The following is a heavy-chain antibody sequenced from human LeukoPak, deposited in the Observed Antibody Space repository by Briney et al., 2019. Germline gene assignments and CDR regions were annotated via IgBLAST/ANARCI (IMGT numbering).Heavy chain of an antibody. D-gene: IGHD3-22*01. V-gene: IGHV3-7*01. J-gene: IGHJ4*02. CDR2: IKQDGSEK. Sequence: GGSLRLSCAASGFTFSSYWMSWVRQAPGKGLEWVANIKQDGSEKYYVDSVKGRFTISRDNAKNSLYLQMNSLRAEDTAVYHCAREYYYDSSGHPLVDYWGQGTLVTVSS. CDR3: AREYYYDSSGHPLVDY. CDR1: GFTFSSYW.